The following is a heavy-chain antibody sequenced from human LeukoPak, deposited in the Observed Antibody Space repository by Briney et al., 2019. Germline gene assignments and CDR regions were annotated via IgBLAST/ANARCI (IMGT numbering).Heavy chain of an antibody. CDR1: GFTFSSYA. J-gene: IGHJ4*02. V-gene: IGHV3-23*01. D-gene: IGHD3-22*01. CDR3: AKDLTITMIVVVITGDEDY. CDR2: ISGSGGST. Sequence: PGGSLRLSCAASGFTFSSYAMSWVRQAPGKGLEWVSAISGSGGSTYYADSVKGRFTISRDNSKNTLYLQMNSLRAEDTAVYYCAKDLTITMIVVVITGDEDYWGQGTLVTVSS.